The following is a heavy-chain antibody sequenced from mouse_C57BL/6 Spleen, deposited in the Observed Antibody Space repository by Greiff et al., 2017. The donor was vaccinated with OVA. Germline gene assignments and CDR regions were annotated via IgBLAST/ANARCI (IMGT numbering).Heavy chain of an antibody. D-gene: IGHD1-1*01. CDR3: AGYYYGSSRYWYFDV. V-gene: IGHV1-69*01. Sequence: QVQLKQPGAELVMPGASVKLSCKASGYTFTSYWMHWVKQRPGQGLEWIGEIDPSDSYTNYNQKFKGKSTLTVDKSSSTAYMQLSSLTSEDSAVYYCAGYYYGSSRYWYFDVWGTGTTVTVSS. CDR1: GYTFTSYW. CDR2: IDPSDSYT. J-gene: IGHJ1*03.